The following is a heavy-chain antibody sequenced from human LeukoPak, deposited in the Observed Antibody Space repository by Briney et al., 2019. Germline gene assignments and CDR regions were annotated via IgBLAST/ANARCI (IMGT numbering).Heavy chain of an antibody. D-gene: IGHD1-20*01. J-gene: IGHJ6*02. CDR3: AKDLNWNRYYYYYGMDV. CDR2: ISGSGGST. Sequence: GASLRVSCAAPGFTFISYAMSWVRQAPGKGLGWVSAISGSGGSTYYADSVKGRFTISRDNSKNTLYLQMNSLRAEDTAVYYCAKDLNWNRYYYYYGMDVWGQGTTVTVSS. V-gene: IGHV3-23*01. CDR1: GFTFISYA.